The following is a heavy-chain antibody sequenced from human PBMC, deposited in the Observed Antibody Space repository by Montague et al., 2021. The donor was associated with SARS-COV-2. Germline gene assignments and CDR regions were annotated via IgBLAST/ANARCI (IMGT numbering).Heavy chain of an antibody. CDR3: AHSPIGRGF. CDR1: GFSLNASGVG. J-gene: IGHJ4*02. CDR2: IYWDDDK. D-gene: IGHD1-26*01. V-gene: IGHV2-5*02. Sequence: PALVKPTQTLTLTRTFSGFSLNASGVGVGWIRQPPGKALEWLASIYWDDDKRYSPSLKTRLTITKDTSKSQVVLRMTNVDPVDTATYYCAHSPIGRGFWGQGTMVTVSS.